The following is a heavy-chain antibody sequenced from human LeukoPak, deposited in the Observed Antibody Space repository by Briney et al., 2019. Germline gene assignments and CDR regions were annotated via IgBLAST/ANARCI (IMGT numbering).Heavy chain of an antibody. CDR1: GFTFGDYA. CDR3: AKDDRLLRFLH. D-gene: IGHD3-16*01. J-gene: IGHJ4*02. Sequence: SGGSLRLSCTASGFTFGDYAMSWIRQAPGKGLEWVSGIIGSGGTTYYADSVKGRFTISRDNSKNTVYLQIDNLRDEDTAVYYCAKDDRLLRFLHWGQGTLVTVSS. V-gene: IGHV3-23*01. CDR2: IIGSGGTT.